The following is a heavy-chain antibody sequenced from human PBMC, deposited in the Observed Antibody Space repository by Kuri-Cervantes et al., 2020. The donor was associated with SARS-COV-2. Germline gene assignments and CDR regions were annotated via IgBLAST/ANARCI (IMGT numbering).Heavy chain of an antibody. CDR2: IYSGGST. D-gene: IGHD3-16*02. CDR3: ARDRYDYIWGSYPQNDY. Sequence: GESLKISCAASGFTVSSNYMSWVRQAPGKGLEWVSVIYSGGSTYYADSVKGRFTISRDNAKNSLYLQMNSLRDEDTAVYYCARDRYDYIWGSYPQNDYWGQGTLVTVSS. J-gene: IGHJ4*02. CDR1: GFTVSSNY. V-gene: IGHV3-53*01.